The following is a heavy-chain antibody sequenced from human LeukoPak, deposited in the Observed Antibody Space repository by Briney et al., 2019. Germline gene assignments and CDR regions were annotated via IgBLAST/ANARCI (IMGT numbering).Heavy chain of an antibody. CDR1: GFAFSSYW. CDR3: ARSRRNNWFDP. Sequence: GGSLRLSCAASGFAFSSYWMSWVRQAPGKGLEWVANIKQDGSEKYYVDSVKGRFTISRDNAKNSLYLQMNSLRAEDTAVYYCARSRRNNWFDPWGQGTLVTVSS. CDR2: IKQDGSEK. V-gene: IGHV3-7*01. J-gene: IGHJ5*02.